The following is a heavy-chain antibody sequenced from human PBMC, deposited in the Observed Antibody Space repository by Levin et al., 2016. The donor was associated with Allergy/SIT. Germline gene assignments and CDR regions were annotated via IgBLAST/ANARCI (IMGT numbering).Heavy chain of an antibody. CDR1: GFTFTNYG. J-gene: IGHJ4*02. CDR2: ISYDARNT. V-gene: IGHV3-30*18. CDR3: AKDSSGIQLFY. Sequence: GESLKISCAASGFTFTNYGLHWVRQAPGKGLEWVSFISYDARNTYYADSVKGRFTISRDNSKNTVFLQMNSLRVEDTAVYYCAKDSSGIQLFYWGQGTLVTVSS. D-gene: IGHD5-18*01.